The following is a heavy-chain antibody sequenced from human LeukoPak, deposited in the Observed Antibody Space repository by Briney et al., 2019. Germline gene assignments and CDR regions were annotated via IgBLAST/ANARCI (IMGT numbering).Heavy chain of an antibody. Sequence: SQTLSLTCAVSGDSVSSNSAAWDWLRQSPSRGLEWLGRTYYRSKWYNDYAVSVKSRITINPDTSKKQFSLKLNSVTPEDTAVYYCARDGYSNGKNPRGIDYWGQGTLVTVSS. V-gene: IGHV6-1*01. CDR1: GDSVSSNSAA. CDR2: TYYRSKWYN. CDR3: ARDGYSNGKNPRGIDY. D-gene: IGHD5-18*01. J-gene: IGHJ4*02.